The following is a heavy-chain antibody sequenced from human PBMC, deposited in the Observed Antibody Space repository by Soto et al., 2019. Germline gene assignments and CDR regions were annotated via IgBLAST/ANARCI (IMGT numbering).Heavy chain of an antibody. J-gene: IGHJ6*02. CDR1: GGTFSSYA. CDR3: ATTPPVGGYYYYGMDV. Sequence: QVQLVQSGAEVKKPGSSVKVSCKASGGTFSSYAISWVRQAPGQGLEWMGGIIPIFGTANYAQKFQGRVTITAXXXTXXAHMELSSLRSEDTAVYYCATTPPVGGYYYYGMDVWGQGTTVTVSS. V-gene: IGHV1-69*12. CDR2: IIPIFGTA. D-gene: IGHD1-26*01.